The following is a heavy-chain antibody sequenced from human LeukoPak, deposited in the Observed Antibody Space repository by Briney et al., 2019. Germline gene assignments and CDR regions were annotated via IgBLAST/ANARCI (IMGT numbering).Heavy chain of an antibody. J-gene: IGHJ4*02. V-gene: IGHV3-11*05. Sequence: GGSLRFSCAASGFTFSDYYMSWIHQAPGKRLGWVPYISSSSSYTNYADCVKGRFTISRDTANNSLYRQMNSLRAEDTAVYYCARVISGNYSDYWGQGSLVTVSS. CDR3: ARVISGNYSDY. D-gene: IGHD3-10*01. CDR2: ISSSSSYT. CDR1: GFTFSDYY.